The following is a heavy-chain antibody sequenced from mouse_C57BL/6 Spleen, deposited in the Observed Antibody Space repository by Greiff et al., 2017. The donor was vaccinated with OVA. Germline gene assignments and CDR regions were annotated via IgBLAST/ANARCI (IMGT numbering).Heavy chain of an antibody. CDR2: ISGGGGNT. CDR3: ARQVFYYDYGLDY. Sequence: EVNVVESGGGLVKPGGSLKLSCAASGFTFSSYTMSWVRQTPEKRLEWVATISGGGGNTYYPDSVKGRFTISRDNAKNTLYLQMSSLRSEDTALYYCARQVFYYDYGLDYWGQGTTLTVSS. D-gene: IGHD2-4*01. V-gene: IGHV5-9*01. CDR1: GFTFSSYT. J-gene: IGHJ2*01.